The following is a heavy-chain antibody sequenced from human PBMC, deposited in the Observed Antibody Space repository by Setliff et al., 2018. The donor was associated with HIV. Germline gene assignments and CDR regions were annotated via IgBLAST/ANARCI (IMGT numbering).Heavy chain of an antibody. Sequence: ASVKVSCKASGYTFSNFAIGWLRQAPGQGLEWMGRISGYSDNTYYAQSLQGRVTMTTDTTSSTSYMELRSLRSDDTAMYYCARIRAGALLNAFDVWGQGTMVTVSS. CDR1: GYTFSNFA. CDR3: ARIRAGALLNAFDV. CDR2: ISGYSDNT. D-gene: IGHD1-26*01. J-gene: IGHJ3*01. V-gene: IGHV1-18*01.